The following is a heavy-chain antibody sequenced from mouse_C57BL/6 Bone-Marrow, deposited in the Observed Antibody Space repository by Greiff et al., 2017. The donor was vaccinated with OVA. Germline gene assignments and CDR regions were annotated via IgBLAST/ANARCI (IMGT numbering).Heavy chain of an antibody. CDR2: GQGLEWIG. J-gene: IGHJ2*01. D-gene: IGHD1-3*01. CDR3: SEDSAVYYCARYNGTSFDYFDY. V-gene: IGHV1-87*01. CDR1: YTFSRRVH. Sequence: QVQLQQSGPELARPWASVKISCQAFYTFSRRVHFAIRDTNYWMQWVKQRPGQGLEWIGAIYPGNGDTSYNQKFKGKATLTADKSSSTAYMQLKSLTSEDSAVYYCARYNGTSFDYFDYWGQGTTLTVSS.